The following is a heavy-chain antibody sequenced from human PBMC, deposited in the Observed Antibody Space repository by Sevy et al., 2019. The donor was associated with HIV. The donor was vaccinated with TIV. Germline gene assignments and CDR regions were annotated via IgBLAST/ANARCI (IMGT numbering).Heavy chain of an antibody. J-gene: IGHJ4*02. CDR2: INPDGSKI. D-gene: IGHD3-10*01. CDR3: ARATYYYASGVFKDIDY. CDR1: AINIRDYW. V-gene: IGHV3-7*02. Sequence: GESLKISCEASAINIRDYWMNWVRQAPGKGLEWVANINPDGSKIYYAESVKGRFTISRDSAKNSVFLQMTSLRAEDTAVYYCARATYYYASGVFKDIDYWGQGTLVTVSS.